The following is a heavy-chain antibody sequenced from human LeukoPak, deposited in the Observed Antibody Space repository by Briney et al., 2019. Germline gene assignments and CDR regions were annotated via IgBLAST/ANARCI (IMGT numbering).Heavy chain of an antibody. J-gene: IGHJ4*02. Sequence: PGGSLRLSCAASGFTFSSYSMNWVRQAPGKGLEWVSSISSSSSYIYYADSVKGRFTISRDNAKNSLYLQMNSLRAEDTAVYYCSREMGGYQLLKSFDFWGQGTLVTVSS. CDR1: GFTFSSYS. D-gene: IGHD2-2*01. CDR3: SREMGGYQLLKSFDF. CDR2: ISSSSSYI. V-gene: IGHV3-21*01.